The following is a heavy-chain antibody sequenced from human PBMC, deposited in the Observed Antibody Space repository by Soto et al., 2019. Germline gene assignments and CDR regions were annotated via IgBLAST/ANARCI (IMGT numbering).Heavy chain of an antibody. CDR3: ARASMPKAHFDH. D-gene: IGHD2-2*01. CDR2: SHSTGSA. CDR1: GGSIRGFY. J-gene: IGHJ4*02. Sequence: SETLSLPCTFAGGSIRGFYWSWIRQPAGKGLEWIGRSHSTGSANYNPSLKSRVTISIDMSKNQVSLKLTSVTAADTALYFCARASMPKAHFDHWGQGTLVTVSS. V-gene: IGHV4-4*07.